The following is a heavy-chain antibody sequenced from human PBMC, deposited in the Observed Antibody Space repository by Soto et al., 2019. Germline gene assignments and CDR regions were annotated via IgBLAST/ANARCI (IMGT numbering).Heavy chain of an antibody. CDR2: ISYDGSNK. Sequence: PGGSLRLSCAASGFTFCSYGMHWVRQAPGKGLEWVAVISYDGSNKYYADSVKGRFTISRDNSKNTLYLQMNSLRAEDTAVYYCAKVPVVAATPYYYYGMDVWGQGTTVTVSS. CDR1: GFTFCSYG. CDR3: AKVPVVAATPYYYYGMDV. J-gene: IGHJ6*02. V-gene: IGHV3-30*18. D-gene: IGHD2-15*01.